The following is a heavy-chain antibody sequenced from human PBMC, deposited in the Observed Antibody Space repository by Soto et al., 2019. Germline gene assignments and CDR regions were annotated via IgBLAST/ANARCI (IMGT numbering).Heavy chain of an antibody. Sequence: QITLKESGPTLVQPTQTLTLTCTFSGFSFTTDGMAVGWNRTPQGKTLECLALTYWDDGKPYSPSLKSTLTITGYASSSQALSTLTNMDPADTATCLCTRLSRTASGTRYYFDYRGQGTRVSVPS. CDR1: GFSFTTDGMA. CDR3: TRLSRTASGTRYYFDY. D-gene: IGHD6-13*01. V-gene: IGHV2-5*02. CDR2: TYWDDGK. J-gene: IGHJ4*02.